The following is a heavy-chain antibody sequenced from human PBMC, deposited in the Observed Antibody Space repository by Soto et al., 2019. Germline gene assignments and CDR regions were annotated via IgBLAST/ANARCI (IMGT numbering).Heavy chain of an antibody. D-gene: IGHD6-13*01. CDR2: IKRDGSEG. V-gene: IGHV3-7*05. J-gene: IGHJ3*02. Sequence: QLVESGGGLVQPGGSLRLSCAASGFTFRNYWMTWVRQAPGKGLEWVANIKRDGSEGSYLDSVSGRFTVSRDNAKNSLFRQMNSLRAEDTALYYCARDVSRGSSGWYFDAFDIWGQGTMVTVSS. CDR1: GFTFRNYW. CDR3: ARDVSRGSSGWYFDAFDI.